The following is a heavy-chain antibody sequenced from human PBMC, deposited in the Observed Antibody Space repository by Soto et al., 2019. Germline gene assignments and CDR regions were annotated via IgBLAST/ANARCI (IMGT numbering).Heavy chain of an antibody. CDR3: AKNGLPPYYYYGLDV. J-gene: IGHJ6*02. D-gene: IGHD5-12*01. CDR1: GYTFTRYG. Sequence: QGHLVQSGAEVKKPGASVKVSCKASGYTFTRYGISWVRQAPGQGLEWMGWISGYNGDTNYAQNLQGRVTMTIDTSTTTAYMELRSLTSDDTAVYYCAKNGLPPYYYYGLDVWGQGTTGTVSS. CDR2: ISGYNGDT. V-gene: IGHV1-18*01.